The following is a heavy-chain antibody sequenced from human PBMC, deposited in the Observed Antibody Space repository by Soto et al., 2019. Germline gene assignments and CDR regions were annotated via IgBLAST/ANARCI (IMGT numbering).Heavy chain of an antibody. Sequence: EVQLLESGGGLVQPGGSLRLSCAASGFTFSSYAMSWVRQAPGKGLEWVSGISGSGDSTYYADSVKGRFTISRDNSKNTLFLQMNSLRAEDTAIYYCAKLRDVSVYYPCDYWGQGTLVTVSS. D-gene: IGHD3-22*01. V-gene: IGHV3-23*01. CDR1: GFTFSSYA. J-gene: IGHJ4*02. CDR2: ISGSGDST. CDR3: AKLRDVSVYYPCDY.